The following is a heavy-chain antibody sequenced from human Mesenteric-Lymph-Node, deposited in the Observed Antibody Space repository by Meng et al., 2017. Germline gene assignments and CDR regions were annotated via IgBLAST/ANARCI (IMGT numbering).Heavy chain of an antibody. J-gene: IGHJ4*02. CDR1: GFIFSSHW. Sequence: GESLKISCAASGFIFSSHWMHWVRQAPGKGLVWVSRIDNDGSSTTYADPVKGRFTISRDNAKNMLYLQMNSLRVEDTAVYYCARGWFGPNYWGQGTRVTVSS. CDR3: ARGWFGPNY. D-gene: IGHD3/OR15-3a*01. CDR2: IDNDGSST. V-gene: IGHV3-74*03.